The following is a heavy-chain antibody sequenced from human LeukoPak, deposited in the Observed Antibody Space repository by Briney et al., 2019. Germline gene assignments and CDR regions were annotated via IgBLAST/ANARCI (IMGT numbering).Heavy chain of an antibody. D-gene: IGHD2-21*02. J-gene: IGHJ4*02. CDR1: GYIFTSYG. CDR3: ARVKGGDSRDY. V-gene: IGHV1-18*01. CDR2: INTYNANT. Sequence: ASVKVSCKASGYIFTSYGICWVRQAPGQGLEWLGWINTYNANTNYAQKLQGRVTMTTDTSTNTAYMELRSLRSGDTAVYYCARVKGGDSRDYWGQGTLVTVSS.